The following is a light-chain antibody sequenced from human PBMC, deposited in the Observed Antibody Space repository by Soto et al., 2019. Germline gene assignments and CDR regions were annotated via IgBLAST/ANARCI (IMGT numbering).Light chain of an antibody. V-gene: IGKV3-11*01. J-gene: IGKJ4*01. Sequence: EIVLTQSPATLSLSPGERATLSCRASQSVSGFLAWYQQKPGQAPRLLIYDASNRASGIPARFSGSGSGTDFTLTISSLEPEDFAVYYCQQRTGWPLTFGGGTKVEIK. CDR2: DAS. CDR3: QQRTGWPLT. CDR1: QSVSGF.